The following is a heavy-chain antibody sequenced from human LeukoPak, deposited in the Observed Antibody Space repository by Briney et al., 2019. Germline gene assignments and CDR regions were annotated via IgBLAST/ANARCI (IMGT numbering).Heavy chain of an antibody. V-gene: IGHV4-34*01. CDR2: INHSGST. D-gene: IGHD5-18*01. Sequence: SETLSLTCTVSGDSISIYYWNWIRQPPGKGLEWIGEINHSGSTNYNPSLKSRVTISVDTSKNQFSLKLSSVTAADTAVYYCARGGYSYGSWYYYYGMDVWGQGTTVTVSS. J-gene: IGHJ6*02. CDR1: GDSISIYY. CDR3: ARGGYSYGSWYYYYGMDV.